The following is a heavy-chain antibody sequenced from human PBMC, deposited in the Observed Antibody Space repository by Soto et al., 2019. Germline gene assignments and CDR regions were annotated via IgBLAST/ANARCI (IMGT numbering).Heavy chain of an antibody. D-gene: IGHD4-17*01. CDR2: ISYEGSNR. Sequence: PGGSLRLSCAASGFRFIAYAMHWGRQAPGKGLEWVAVISYEGSNRFYADSVKGRFTVSRDNSKNMVYLQMNSLRGEDTAVFYCAKDYGDYNFNYGMDVWGQGTTVTVSS. J-gene: IGHJ6*02. CDR3: AKDYGDYNFNYGMDV. CDR1: GFRFIAYA. V-gene: IGHV3-30*18.